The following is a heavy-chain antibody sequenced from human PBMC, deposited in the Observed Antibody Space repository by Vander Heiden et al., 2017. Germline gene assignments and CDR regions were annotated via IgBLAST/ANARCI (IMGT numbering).Heavy chain of an antibody. CDR1: GGTFSSYA. D-gene: IGHD3-10*01. CDR2: IIPIFGTA. Sequence: QVQLVQSGAEVKKPGSSVKVSCKASGGTFSSYAISWVRQAPGQGLEWMGGIIPIFGTANYAQKFQGRVTITADESTSTAYMELSSLRSEDTAVYYCAREDYYGSGSSSYGMDVWGQGTTVTVSS. CDR3: AREDYYGSGSSSYGMDV. V-gene: IGHV1-69*01. J-gene: IGHJ6*02.